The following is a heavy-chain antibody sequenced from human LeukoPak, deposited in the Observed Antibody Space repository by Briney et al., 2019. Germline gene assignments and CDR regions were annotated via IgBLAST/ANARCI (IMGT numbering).Heavy chain of an antibody. CDR3: ARDGGISRFDP. CDR2: IWYDGSNK. D-gene: IGHD6-13*01. V-gene: IGHV3-33*01. CDR1: GFTFSSYG. Sequence: GGSLRLSCAASGFTFSSYGMHWVRQAPGKGLEWVAVIWYDGSNKYYADSVKGQFTISRDNSKNTLYLQMNSLRAEDTAVYYCARDGGISRFDPWGQGTLVTVSS. J-gene: IGHJ5*02.